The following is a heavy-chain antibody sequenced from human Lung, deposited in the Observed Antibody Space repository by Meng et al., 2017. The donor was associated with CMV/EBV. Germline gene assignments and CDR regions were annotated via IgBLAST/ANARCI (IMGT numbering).Heavy chain of an antibody. D-gene: IGHD3-10*01. V-gene: IGHV3-7*01. CDR3: ARDHSGRGAFDI. Sequence: SCAASGFTLSSYWMSCVRQAPGKGLEWVANINQDGSETYYMDSVKGRFTISRDNAKNSLYLQMNSLRAGDTAVYYCARDHSGRGAFDIWGQGTRVTVSS. J-gene: IGHJ3*02. CDR1: GFTLSSYW. CDR2: INQDGSET.